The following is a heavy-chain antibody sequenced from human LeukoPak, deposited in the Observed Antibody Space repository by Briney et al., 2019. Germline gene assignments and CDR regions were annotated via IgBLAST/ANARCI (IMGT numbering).Heavy chain of an antibody. CDR1: GGTISSYY. Sequence: PSETLSLTCTVSGGTISSYYWNWIRQPPGKGLEWIGYIHYRGSTKYNPSLKSRVTISVDTSKNQFSLKLSSVTAADTAVYYCARWYSSGWAFDYWGQGTLVTVSS. CDR3: ARWYSSGWAFDY. CDR2: IHYRGST. J-gene: IGHJ4*02. V-gene: IGHV4-59*08. D-gene: IGHD6-19*01.